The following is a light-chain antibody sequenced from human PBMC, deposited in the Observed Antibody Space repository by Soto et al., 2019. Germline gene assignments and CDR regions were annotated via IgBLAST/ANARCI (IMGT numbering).Light chain of an antibody. CDR2: GGS. CDR3: QQYNNWPPMYT. V-gene: IGKV3-15*01. CDR1: QSVSSN. J-gene: IGKJ2*01. Sequence: EIVMTQSPATLSVSPGERATLSCRASQSVSSNLAWYQQKAGQAPRLLINGGSTRATGIPARFSGSGSGTEFTVTISSLQSEDFAVYYCQQYNNWPPMYTFGQGNQLEIK.